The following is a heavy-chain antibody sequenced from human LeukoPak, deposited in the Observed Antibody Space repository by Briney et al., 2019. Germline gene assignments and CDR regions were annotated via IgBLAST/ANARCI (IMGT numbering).Heavy chain of an antibody. CDR3: AREVDIVVVVAAKLPPAGAFDI. CDR2: IYTSGST. V-gene: IGHV4-61*02. CDR1: GGSISSGSYY. Sequence: SETLSLTCTVSGGSISSGSYYWSWTRQPAGKGLEWIGRIYTSGSTNYNPSLNSRVTISVDTSKNQFSLKLSSVTAADTAVYYCAREVDIVVVVAAKLPPAGAFDIWGKGTTVTISS. J-gene: IGHJ6*04. D-gene: IGHD2-15*01.